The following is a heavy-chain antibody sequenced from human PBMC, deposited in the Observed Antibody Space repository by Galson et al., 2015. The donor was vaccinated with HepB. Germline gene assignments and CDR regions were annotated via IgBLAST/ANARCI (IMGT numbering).Heavy chain of an antibody. Sequence: SLRLSCAASGFTVSSNYMSWVRPAPGKGLEWVSVIYTGGDTFYADSVKGRFTISRDNSKNTLYLQMNSLRAEDTALYYCARGRTHDYGDYFDCWGQGTLVTVSS. D-gene: IGHD4-17*01. CDR2: IYTGGDT. CDR3: ARGRTHDYGDYFDC. V-gene: IGHV3-53*01. CDR1: GFTVSSNY. J-gene: IGHJ4*02.